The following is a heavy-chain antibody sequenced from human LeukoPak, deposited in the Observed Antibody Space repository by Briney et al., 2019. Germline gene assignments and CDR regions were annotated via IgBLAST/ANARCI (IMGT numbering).Heavy chain of an antibody. CDR3: AKDLKWLRLGSLAAFDI. D-gene: IGHD5-12*01. V-gene: IGHV3-30*02. J-gene: IGHJ3*02. CDR1: GFTFSSYG. CDR2: IRYDGSNK. Sequence: GGSLRLSCAASGFTFSSYGMHWVRQAPGKGLEWVAFIRYDGSNKYYADSVKGRFTISRDNSKNTLYLQMNSLRAEDTAVYYCAKDLKWLRLGSLAAFDIWGQGTMVTVSS.